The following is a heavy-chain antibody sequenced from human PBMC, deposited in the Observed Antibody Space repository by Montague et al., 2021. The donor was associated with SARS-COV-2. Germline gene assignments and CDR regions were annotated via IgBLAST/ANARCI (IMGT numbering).Heavy chain of an antibody. D-gene: IGHD3-10*01. V-gene: IGHV4-59*11. CDR3: ARAVSVRRAVNWFDP. Sequence: SETLSLTCTVSGGSMSDHYWAWIRQPPGKGLEWLAYIYYSGGINSNASLKSRVTMSVDTSKNQFSLKLTSVTAADTAVYYCARAVSVRRAVNWFDPGGQGTLVTVSP. CDR1: GGSMSDHY. J-gene: IGHJ5*02. CDR2: IYYSGGI.